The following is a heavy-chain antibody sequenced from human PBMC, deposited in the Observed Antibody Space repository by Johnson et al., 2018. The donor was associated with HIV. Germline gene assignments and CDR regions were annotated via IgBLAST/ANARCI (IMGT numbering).Heavy chain of an antibody. D-gene: IGHD6-6*01. CDR1: GFTFDDYG. J-gene: IGHJ3*01. CDR3: AREGFEYSSSLRAFDV. V-gene: IGHV3-66*01. CDR2: IFSGGST. Sequence: VQLVESGGGVVRPGGSLRLSCAVSGFTFDDYGMTWVRQAPGKGLEWVSVIFSGGSTYYADSVNGRFTISRDNSKNTLYLQMNSLRAEDTAVYYCAREGFEYSSSLRAFDVWGQGTVVTVSS.